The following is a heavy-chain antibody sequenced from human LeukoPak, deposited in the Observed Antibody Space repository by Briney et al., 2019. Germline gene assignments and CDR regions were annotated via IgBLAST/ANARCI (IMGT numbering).Heavy chain of an antibody. CDR3: AKGRDRNGNYFADDY. D-gene: IGHD1-14*01. V-gene: IGHV4-34*01. Sequence: KPSETLSLTCAVYGGSFSAYFWTWIRQPPGNGLEWIGEINHSGSTNYNPALKSRVTMSVDTSTNQFSLRLSSVTAADSAVYYCAKGRDRNGNYFADDYWGQGILVTVSS. CDR1: GGSFSAYF. J-gene: IGHJ4*02. CDR2: INHSGST.